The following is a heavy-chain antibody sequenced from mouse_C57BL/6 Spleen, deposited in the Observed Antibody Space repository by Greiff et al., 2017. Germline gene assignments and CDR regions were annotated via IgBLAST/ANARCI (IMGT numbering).Heavy chain of an antibody. Sequence: VQGVESGPELVKPGASVKISCKASGYAFSSSWMNWVKQRPGKGLEWIGRIYPGDGDTNYNGKFKGKATLTADKSSSTAYMQLSSLTSEDSAVYFCARGAAQAHAWFAYWGQGTLVTVSA. CDR3: ARGAAQAHAWFAY. CDR1: GYAFSSSW. CDR2: IYPGDGDT. D-gene: IGHD3-2*02. V-gene: IGHV1-82*01. J-gene: IGHJ3*01.